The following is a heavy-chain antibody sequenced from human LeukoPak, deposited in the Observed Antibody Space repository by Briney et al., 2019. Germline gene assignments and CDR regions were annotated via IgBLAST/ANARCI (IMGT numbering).Heavy chain of an antibody. Sequence: SETLSLTCAVYGGSFSGYYWSWIRQPPGKGLEWIEEINHSGSTNYNPSLKSRVTISVDTSKNQFSLKLSSVTAADTAVYYCARVPIDYYDSSGYCDYWGQGTLVTVSS. CDR3: ARVPIDYYDSSGYCDY. D-gene: IGHD3-22*01. V-gene: IGHV4-34*01. CDR2: INHSGST. J-gene: IGHJ4*02. CDR1: GGSFSGYY.